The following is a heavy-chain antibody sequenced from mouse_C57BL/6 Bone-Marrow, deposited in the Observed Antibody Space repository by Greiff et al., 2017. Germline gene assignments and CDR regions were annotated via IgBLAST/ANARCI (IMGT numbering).Heavy chain of an antibody. CDR1: GFTFSSYA. J-gene: IGHJ4*01. CDR3: ARAVTVVATDYAMDY. Sequence: EVKVVESGGGLVKPGGSLKLSCAASGFTFSSYAMSWVRQTPEKRLEWVATISDGGSYTYYPDNVKGRFTISRDNAKNNLYLQMSHLKSEDTAMYYCARAVTVVATDYAMDYWGQGTSVTVSS. V-gene: IGHV5-4*03. CDR2: ISDGGSYT. D-gene: IGHD1-1*01.